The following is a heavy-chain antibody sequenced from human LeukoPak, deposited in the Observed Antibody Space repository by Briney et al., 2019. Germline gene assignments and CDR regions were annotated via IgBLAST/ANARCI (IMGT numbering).Heavy chain of an antibody. Sequence: GGSLRLSCAASGLTFSSYAMSWVRQAPGKGLEWVSGISGSGGSTEYADSVKGRFIISRDNSKNTLYLQMNSLSAEDTAVYYCARLIGSVDTAVDYWGQGTLVTVSS. V-gene: IGHV3-23*01. CDR2: ISGSGGST. J-gene: IGHJ4*02. CDR3: ARLIGSVDTAVDY. CDR1: GLTFSSYA. D-gene: IGHD5-18*01.